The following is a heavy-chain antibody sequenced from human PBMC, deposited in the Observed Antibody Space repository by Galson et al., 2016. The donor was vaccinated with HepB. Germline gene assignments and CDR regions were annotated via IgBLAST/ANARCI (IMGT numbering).Heavy chain of an antibody. V-gene: IGHV3-11*06. CDR2: ISSRSAYT. J-gene: IGHJ4*02. D-gene: IGHD5-18*01. CDR1: GFIFSDYY. CDR3: ARHSYLHAGAMDV. Sequence: SLRLSCAASGFIFSDYYMTWIRQAPGKGLEWLSYISSRSAYTYYADSVKGRFTISRDNANNSLFLQMNSLRDEDTAVYYCARHSYLHAGAMDVWGQGTLVTVSS.